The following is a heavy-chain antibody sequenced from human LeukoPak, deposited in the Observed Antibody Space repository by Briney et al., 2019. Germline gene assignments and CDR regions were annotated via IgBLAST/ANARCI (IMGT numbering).Heavy chain of an antibody. CDR3: ARGRSPYTMVRGVIGWFDP. Sequence: ASVKVSCKASGYTFTSYDINWVRQATGQGLEWMGWMNPNSGNTGYAQKFQGSVTMTRNTSISTAYMELSSLRSEDTAVYYCARGRSPYTMVRGVIGWFDPWGQGTLVTVSS. J-gene: IGHJ5*02. CDR2: MNPNSGNT. D-gene: IGHD3-10*01. CDR1: GYTFTSYD. V-gene: IGHV1-8*01.